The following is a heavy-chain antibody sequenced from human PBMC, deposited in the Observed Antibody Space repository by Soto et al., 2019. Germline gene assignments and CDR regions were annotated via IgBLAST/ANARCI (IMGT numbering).Heavy chain of an antibody. V-gene: IGHV3-11*01. J-gene: IGHJ4*02. CDR3: ARDLAEMATNTFDY. CDR2: ISSSGNTI. D-gene: IGHD5-12*01. Sequence: APGKGLEWVSYISSSGNTIYYADSVKGRFTISRDNAKSSLYLQMNSLRAEDTAVYYCARDLAEMATNTFDYWRQGTLVTVSS.